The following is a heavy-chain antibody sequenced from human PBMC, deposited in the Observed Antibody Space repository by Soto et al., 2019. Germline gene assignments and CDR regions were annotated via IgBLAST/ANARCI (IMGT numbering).Heavy chain of an antibody. CDR1: GYTFTSYY. J-gene: IGHJ5*02. CDR3: ARDGGVDTAMVTDGFDP. D-gene: IGHD5-18*01. CDR2: INPSGGST. V-gene: IGHV1-46*01. Sequence: ASVKVSCKACGYTFTSYYMHWVRQAPGQGLEWMGIINPSGGSTSYAQKFQGRVTMTRDTSTSTVYMELSSLRSEDTAVYYCARDGGVDTAMVTDGFDPGGQRTLATV.